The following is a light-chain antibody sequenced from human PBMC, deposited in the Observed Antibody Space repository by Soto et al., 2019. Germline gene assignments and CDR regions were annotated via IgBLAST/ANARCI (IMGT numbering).Light chain of an antibody. Sequence: DIQMTQSPSSLSASVGDRVTITCRASQSLTSYLNWYQQKPGKAPKLLIYAASNLQSGVPPRFSGSGSGTDFTLTISSLPPEDFATYHCQQSYSVPFTFGPGTKVDIK. CDR1: QSLTSY. CDR2: AAS. V-gene: IGKV1-39*01. CDR3: QQSYSVPFT. J-gene: IGKJ3*01.